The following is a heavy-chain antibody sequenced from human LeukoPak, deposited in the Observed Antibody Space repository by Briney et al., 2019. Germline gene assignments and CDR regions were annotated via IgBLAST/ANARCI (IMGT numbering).Heavy chain of an antibody. CDR2: INHSGST. D-gene: IGHD6-19*01. V-gene: IGHV4-34*01. CDR3: ARGQWLAPAGDY. J-gene: IGHJ4*02. CDR1: GGSFGGYY. Sequence: SETLSLTCAVYGGSFGGYYWSWIRQPPGKGLEWIGEINHSGSTKYNPSLKSRVTISVDTSKNHFPLNLSSVTAADTAVYYCARGQWLAPAGDYWGQGTLVTVSS.